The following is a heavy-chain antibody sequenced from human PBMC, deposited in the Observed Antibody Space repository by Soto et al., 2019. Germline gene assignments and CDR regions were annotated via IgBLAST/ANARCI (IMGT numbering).Heavy chain of an antibody. D-gene: IGHD6-13*01. V-gene: IGHV4-59*01. CDR1: GGSISSYY. J-gene: IGHJ6*02. CDR2: IYYSGST. CDR3: ARSYSSSWYGMDV. Sequence: SETLSLTCTVSGGSISSYYWSWIRQPPGKGLEWIGYIYYSGSTNYNPSLKSRVTISVDTSKNQFSLKLSSVTAADTAVYYCARSYSSSWYGMDVWGQGTTVTVSS.